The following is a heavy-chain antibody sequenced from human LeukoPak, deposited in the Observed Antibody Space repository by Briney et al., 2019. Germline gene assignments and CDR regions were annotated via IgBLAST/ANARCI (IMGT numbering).Heavy chain of an antibody. Sequence: SETLSLTCTVSGGSISSGSYYWSWIRQPAGKGLEWIGRIYTSGSTNYNPSLKSRVTISVDTSKNQFSLKLSSVTAADTAVYYCARTYYYDSGGYFGGWFDRWGQGSLVTVSS. CDR3: ARTYYYDSGGYFGGWFDR. J-gene: IGHJ5*02. D-gene: IGHD3-22*01. V-gene: IGHV4-61*02. CDR1: GGSISSGSYY. CDR2: IYTSGST.